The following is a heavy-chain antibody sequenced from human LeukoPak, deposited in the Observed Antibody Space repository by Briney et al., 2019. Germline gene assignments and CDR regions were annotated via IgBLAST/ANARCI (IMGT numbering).Heavy chain of an antibody. V-gene: IGHV3-48*03. D-gene: IGHD5-12*01. CDR2: ISSSSSTI. CDR3: ASKWRDPVY. J-gene: IGHJ4*02. Sequence: PGGSLRLSCAASGFTFSTYEMNWVRQAPGQGLEWVSYISSSSSTIYYADSVKGRFTISRDNAKNSLYLQMNSLRVEDTAVYFCASKWRDPVYWGQGALVTVSS. CDR1: GFTFSTYE.